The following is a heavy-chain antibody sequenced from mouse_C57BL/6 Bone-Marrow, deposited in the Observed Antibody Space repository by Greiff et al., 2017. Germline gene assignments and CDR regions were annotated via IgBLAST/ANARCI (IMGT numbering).Heavy chain of an antibody. CDR3: ARKEREGYYDI. Sequence: QVQLQQSGAELVRPGTSVKVSCKASGYAFTNYLIEWVKQRPGQGLEWIGVINPGSGGPNYNEKFKGKATLTADKSSSTAYMQLSSLTSEDSAVYLWARKEREGYYDIWCTGTAVTVTA. CDR2: INPGSGGP. V-gene: IGHV1-54*01. J-gene: IGHJ1*03. CDR1: GYAFTNYL.